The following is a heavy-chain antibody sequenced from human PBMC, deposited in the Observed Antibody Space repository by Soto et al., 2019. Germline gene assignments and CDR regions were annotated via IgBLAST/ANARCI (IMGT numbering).Heavy chain of an antibody. CDR1: GFTFSSFG. J-gene: IGHJ4*02. CDR2: ISYDGSNK. D-gene: IGHD5-18*01. V-gene: IGHV3-30*18. CDR3: AKDGGYSYGYYFDY. Sequence: GESLRLSCPASGFTFSSFGMHWVRQAPGKGLEWVAFISYDGSNKYYADSVKGRFSISRDTSKNTLYLQMNSLIAAGTAVYYCAKDGGYSYGYYFDYGGQGTLLTVPS.